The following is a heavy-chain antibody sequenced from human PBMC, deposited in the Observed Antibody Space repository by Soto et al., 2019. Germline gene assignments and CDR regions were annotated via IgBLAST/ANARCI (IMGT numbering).Heavy chain of an antibody. CDR3: ARAAIHGSSWYFWFDP. D-gene: IGHD6-13*01. CDR2: IIPMFGTT. Sequence: QVQLVQSGSEVKMPGSSVKVSCKTSGGTFSRHAINCVRQAPGHGLEWMGGIIPMFGTTNYAQKFKGRVTISADESTSTAYMELRSLRSEDAAVYYCARAAIHGSSWYFWFDPWGQGTLVTVCS. J-gene: IGHJ5*02. CDR1: GGTFSRHA. V-gene: IGHV1-69*01.